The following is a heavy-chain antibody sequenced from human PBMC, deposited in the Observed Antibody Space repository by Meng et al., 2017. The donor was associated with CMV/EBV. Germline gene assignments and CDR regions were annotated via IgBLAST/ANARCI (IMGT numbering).Heavy chain of an antibody. Sequence: ASVKVSCKASGYTFTGYYMYWVRQAPGQGLEWMGWISAYNGNTNYAQKLQGRVTMTTDTSTSTAYMELRSLRPDDTAVYYCARDYSPRITMIVVAHLGYWGQGTLVTVSS. D-gene: IGHD3-22*01. CDR1: GYTFTGYY. CDR2: ISAYNGNT. J-gene: IGHJ4*02. V-gene: IGHV1-18*04. CDR3: ARDYSPRITMIVVAHLGY.